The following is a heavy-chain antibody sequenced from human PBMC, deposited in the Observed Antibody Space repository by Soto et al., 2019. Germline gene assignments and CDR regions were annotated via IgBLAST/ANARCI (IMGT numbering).Heavy chain of an antibody. V-gene: IGHV1-3*01. CDR2: INAGNGNT. J-gene: IGHJ4*02. CDR3: ARDSPPVLLDY. CDR1: GVGYACCS. Sequence: KECGVGYACCSMYWVRQAPGQRLEWMGWINAGNGNTKYSQKFQGRVTITRDTSASTAYMELSSLRSEDTVVYYGARDSPPVLLDYWGQGTLVPVSS.